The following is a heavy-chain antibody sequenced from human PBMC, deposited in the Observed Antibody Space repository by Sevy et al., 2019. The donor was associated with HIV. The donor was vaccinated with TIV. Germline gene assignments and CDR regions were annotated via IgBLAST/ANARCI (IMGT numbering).Heavy chain of an antibody. CDR1: GFSISSGYF. D-gene: IGHD3-16*02. CDR3: ARVLLCLGELSSMDS. Sequence: SETLSLTCSVSGFSISSGYFWGWVRQPPGKGLEWIGSIYLTGTTYYNPSLKRRVTISVDTSKNQISLRLSSVTAADAAVYYCARVLLCLGELSSMDSWGQGTPVTVSS. V-gene: IGHV4-38-2*02. CDR2: IYLTGTT. J-gene: IGHJ4*02.